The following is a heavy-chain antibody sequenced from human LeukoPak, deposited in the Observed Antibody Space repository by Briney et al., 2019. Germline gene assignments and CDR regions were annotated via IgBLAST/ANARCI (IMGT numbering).Heavy chain of an antibody. CDR3: AKNGKDNYDMFFDY. D-gene: IGHD3-9*01. CDR1: GFTFSNYN. V-gene: IGHV3-23*01. Sequence: GGSLRLSCAASGFTFSNYNMNWVRQAPGKGLEWVSALGDNDGRTFYADSVKGRFTISRDNSKNTLYLQMNSLRAEDTAIYYCAKNGKDNYDMFFDYWGQGTLVTVSS. CDR2: LGDNDGRT. J-gene: IGHJ4*02.